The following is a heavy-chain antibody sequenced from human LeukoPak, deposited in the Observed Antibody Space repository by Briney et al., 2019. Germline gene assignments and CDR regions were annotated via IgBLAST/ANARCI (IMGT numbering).Heavy chain of an antibody. V-gene: IGHV5-51*01. J-gene: IGHJ5*02. Sequence: AESLMISCKGAGSSFTSYWIGWWRRLAREGVVWMGIIFRGGSDTRYSPSFLGRVTTSADKSISTAYLQWSSLKASDTAMYYCARQRYYDSSGQFDPWGQETLVTLSS. CDR1: GSSFTSYW. D-gene: IGHD3-22*01. CDR2: IFRGGSDT. CDR3: ARQRYYDSSGQFDP.